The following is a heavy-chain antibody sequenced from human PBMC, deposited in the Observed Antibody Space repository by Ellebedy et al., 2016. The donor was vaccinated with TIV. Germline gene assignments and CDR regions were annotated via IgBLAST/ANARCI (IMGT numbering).Heavy chain of an antibody. D-gene: IGHD3-10*01. CDR2: INRSGST. J-gene: IGHJ4*02. CDR1: GGSISNSNW. CDR3: ARFGSY. Sequence: SETLSLXCAVSGGSISNSNWWSWVRQPPGKGLEWIGEINRSGSTNYSPSLKSRVTISVDTSKNHFSLKLSSVTAADTAVYYCARFGSYWGQGTLVTVSS. V-gene: IGHV4-4*02.